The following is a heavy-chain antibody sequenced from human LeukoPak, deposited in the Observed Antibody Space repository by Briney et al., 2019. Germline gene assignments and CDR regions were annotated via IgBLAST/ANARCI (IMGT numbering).Heavy chain of an antibody. Sequence: PGGSLRLSCAASGFTFTSYAMSWVRQAPGKGLEWVSANSGSGGTTYYADSVKGRFTISRDISKNTLYLQMNSLRAEDTAAYYCAKDLKPAAGPFDYWGQGTLVTVSS. CDR1: GFTFTSYA. J-gene: IGHJ4*02. D-gene: IGHD6-13*01. CDR3: AKDLKPAAGPFDY. V-gene: IGHV3-23*01. CDR2: NSGSGGTT.